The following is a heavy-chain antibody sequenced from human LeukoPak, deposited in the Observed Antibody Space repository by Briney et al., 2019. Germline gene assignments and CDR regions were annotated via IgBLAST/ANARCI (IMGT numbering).Heavy chain of an antibody. Sequence: TLSLTCTVSGGSISSGGYYWSWIRQHPGKGLEWIGYIYYTGSTYYNPSLKSRVSMAVDTSKNQFSLQLTSVTAADTAVYYCARTNGVGLTTSVNFFDYWGQGTLVTVSS. V-gene: IGHV4-31*03. CDR3: ARTNGVGLTTSVNFFDY. CDR2: IYYTGST. D-gene: IGHD4-17*01. CDR1: GGSISSGGYY. J-gene: IGHJ4*02.